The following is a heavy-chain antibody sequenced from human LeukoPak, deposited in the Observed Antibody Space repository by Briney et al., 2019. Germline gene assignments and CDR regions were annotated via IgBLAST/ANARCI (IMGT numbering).Heavy chain of an antibody. D-gene: IGHD1-1*01. CDR3: ARVGSYNPHYYGMDV. CDR1: GGSISSYY. CDR2: INHSGST. Sequence: SETLSLTCTVSGGSISSYYWSWIRQPPGKGLEWIGEINHSGSTNYNPSLKSRVTISVDTSKNQFSLKLSSVTAADTAVYYCARVGSYNPHYYGMDVWGQGTTVTVSS. V-gene: IGHV4-34*01. J-gene: IGHJ6*02.